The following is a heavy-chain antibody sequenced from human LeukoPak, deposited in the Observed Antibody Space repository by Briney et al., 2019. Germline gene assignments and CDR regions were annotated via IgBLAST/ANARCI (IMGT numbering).Heavy chain of an antibody. Sequence: GGSLRLSCAASRFTFSSYWMTWVRQAPGKGLEWVVNIKQDGSEQYYAGSVKGRFTISRDNTKNSLFLQMNSLRAEDTAVYYCAREGGYGGVFDYWGQGTQVTVSS. CDR1: RFTFSSYW. CDR3: AREGGYGGVFDY. J-gene: IGHJ4*02. CDR2: IKQDGSEQ. V-gene: IGHV3-7*03. D-gene: IGHD5-12*01.